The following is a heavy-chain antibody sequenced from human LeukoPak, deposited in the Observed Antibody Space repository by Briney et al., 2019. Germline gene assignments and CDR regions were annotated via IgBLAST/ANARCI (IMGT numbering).Heavy chain of an antibody. J-gene: IGHJ6*03. CDR3: ARAPATGDYYYYYYMDV. D-gene: IGHD7-27*01. Sequence: ASVKVSCKASGGTFSSYAISWVRQAPGQGLEWMGGIIPIFGTANYAQKFQGRVTITPDESTSTAYMELSSLRSEDTAVYYCARAPATGDYYYYYYMDVWGKGTTVTVSS. CDR2: IIPIFGTA. V-gene: IGHV1-69*13. CDR1: GGTFSSYA.